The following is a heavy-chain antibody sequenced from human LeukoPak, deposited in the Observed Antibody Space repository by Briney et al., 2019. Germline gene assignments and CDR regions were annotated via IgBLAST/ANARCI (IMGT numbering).Heavy chain of an antibody. Sequence: PGGSLRLSCAASGFTFSSYGMHWVRQAPGKGLEWVAFIRYDGSNKYYADSVKGRFTISRDNSKNTLYLQMNSLRAEDTAVYYCAKEGSSWKSVFVDYYYYMDVWGKGTTVTVSS. J-gene: IGHJ6*03. V-gene: IGHV3-30*02. CDR2: IRYDGSNK. CDR1: GFTFSSYG. CDR3: AKEGSSWKSVFVDYYYYMDV. D-gene: IGHD6-13*01.